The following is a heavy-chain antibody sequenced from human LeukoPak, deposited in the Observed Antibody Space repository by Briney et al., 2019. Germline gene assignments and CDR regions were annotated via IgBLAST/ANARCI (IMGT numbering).Heavy chain of an antibody. CDR1: GYTFTGYY. CDR2: INPNSGGT. Sequence: ASVKVSCKASGYTFTGYYMHWVRQAPGQGLEWMGWINPNSGGTNYAQRFQGGVTMTRDTSISTAYMELSRLRSDDTAVYYCAICSSFIDYYYMDVWGKGTTVTVSS. J-gene: IGHJ6*03. V-gene: IGHV1-2*02. CDR3: AICSSFIDYYYMDV. D-gene: IGHD6-13*01.